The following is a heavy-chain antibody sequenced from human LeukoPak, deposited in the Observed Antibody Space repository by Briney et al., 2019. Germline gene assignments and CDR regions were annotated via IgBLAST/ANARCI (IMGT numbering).Heavy chain of an antibody. CDR3: ATVRFLEWCFDY. Sequence: GASVKVSCKASGYTFTDYYMHWVQQAPGKGLEWMGRVDPEDGETIYAEKFQGRVTITADTSTDTAYMELSSLRSEDTAVYYCATVRFLEWCFDYWGQGTLVTVSS. CDR2: VDPEDGET. CDR1: GYTFTDYY. J-gene: IGHJ4*02. D-gene: IGHD3-3*01. V-gene: IGHV1-69-2*01.